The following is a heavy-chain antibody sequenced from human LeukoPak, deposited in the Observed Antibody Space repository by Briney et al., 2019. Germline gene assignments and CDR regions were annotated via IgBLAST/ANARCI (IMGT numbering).Heavy chain of an antibody. CDR3: AKNGYSSSWYVPYMDV. V-gene: IGHV3-30*02. J-gene: IGHJ6*03. D-gene: IGHD6-13*01. CDR2: IRYDGNNK. Sequence: GGSLRLSCGASGFTFSNYGMLWVRQAPGKGLEWVAFIRYDGNNKLYADSMKGRFTISRDNSKNTLYLHINSLRAEDTAVYYCAKNGYSSSWYVPYMDVWGKGTTVTVSS. CDR1: GFTFSNYG.